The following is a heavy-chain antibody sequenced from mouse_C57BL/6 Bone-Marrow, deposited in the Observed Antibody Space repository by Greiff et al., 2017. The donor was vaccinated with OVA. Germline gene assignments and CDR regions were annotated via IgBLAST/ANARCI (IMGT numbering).Heavy chain of an antibody. Sequence: QVQLQQPGAELVKPGASVKLSCKASGYTFTSYWMHWVKQRPGQGLEWIGMIHPNSGSTNYNEKFKSKATLTVDKSSSTAYMQLSSLTSEDSAVYYCATILYDYDEGWAMDYWGQGTSVTVS. CDR2: IHPNSGST. J-gene: IGHJ4*01. V-gene: IGHV1-64*01. CDR3: ATILYDYDEGWAMDY. D-gene: IGHD2-4*01. CDR1: GYTFTSYW.